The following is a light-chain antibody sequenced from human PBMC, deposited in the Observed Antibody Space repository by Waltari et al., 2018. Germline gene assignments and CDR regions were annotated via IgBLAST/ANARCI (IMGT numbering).Light chain of an antibody. CDR3: QQYDNLLP. CDR2: DAS. V-gene: IGKV1-33*01. CDR1: QDISNY. J-gene: IGKJ3*01. Sequence: DIQMTQSPSSLSASVGDRVTLTCQASQDISNYLNWYQQKPGKAPKLLIYDASDLETGVPSRFSGSGSGTDFTFTISSLQPEDIATYYCQQYDNLLPFGPGTKVDIK.